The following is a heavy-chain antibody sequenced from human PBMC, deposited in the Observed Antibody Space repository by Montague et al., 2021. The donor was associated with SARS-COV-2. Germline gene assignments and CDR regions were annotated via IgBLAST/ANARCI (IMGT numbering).Heavy chain of an antibody. D-gene: IGHD1-14*01. V-gene: IGHV4-61*09. CDR1: GGSISSGDYH. CDR2: IYTLGST. CDR3: ARSPYRTTYLNGMDV. Sequence: TLSLTCTGSGGSISSGDYHGSWVRQPAGKGLEWIGYIYTLGSTNYNPSLKSRVTISIDTSKNQFSLKLSSVTAADTAVYFCARSPYRTTYLNGMDVWGQGTTVTVSS. J-gene: IGHJ6*02.